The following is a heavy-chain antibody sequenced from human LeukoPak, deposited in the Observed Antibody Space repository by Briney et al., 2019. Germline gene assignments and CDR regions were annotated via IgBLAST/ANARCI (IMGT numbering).Heavy chain of an antibody. CDR1: GYTFTSYY. D-gene: IGHD5-12*01. Sequence: ASVKVSCLACGYTFTSYYMHWLRPAPAQGMEWMGIINHSGGSTRYAQKFQARVNMTRDTSTSPVYMELSSLRSEDTAVYYCARDGGEEDSGYDYSEAFDIWGQGTMVTVSS. V-gene: IGHV1-46*01. CDR2: INHSGGST. J-gene: IGHJ3*02. CDR3: ARDGGEEDSGYDYSEAFDI.